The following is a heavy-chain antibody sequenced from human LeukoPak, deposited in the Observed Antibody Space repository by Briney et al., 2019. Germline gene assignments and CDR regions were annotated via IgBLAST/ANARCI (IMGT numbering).Heavy chain of an antibody. J-gene: IGHJ4*02. CDR2: INSDGSST. V-gene: IGHV3-74*01. CDR1: GFTFSNYW. CDR3: ARGGDYFDY. Sequence: GGSLRLSCAASGFTFSNYWMHWVRQAPGKGLVWVSRINSDGSSTTYADSVKGRFTISRDNAKNTLHLQMNSLRAEDTAVYYCARGGDYFDYWGQGTLVTVSS. D-gene: IGHD3-10*01.